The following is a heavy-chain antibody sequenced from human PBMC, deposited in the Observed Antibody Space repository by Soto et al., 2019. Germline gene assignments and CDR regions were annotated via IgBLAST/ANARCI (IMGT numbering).Heavy chain of an antibody. CDR1: GFIFTNYG. Sequence: ESGGGVVQPGGSLRLSCAASGFIFTNYGMHWVRQAPGKGLEWVSALRDDAYDAYYADSVKGRFTISRDNPRNTLYLQMSSLRVEDTAVYYCARPYSSNSNWFGPWGQGTLVTVSS. D-gene: IGHD6-19*01. CDR2: LRDDAYDA. V-gene: IGHV3-33*01. J-gene: IGHJ5*02. CDR3: ARPYSSNSNWFGP.